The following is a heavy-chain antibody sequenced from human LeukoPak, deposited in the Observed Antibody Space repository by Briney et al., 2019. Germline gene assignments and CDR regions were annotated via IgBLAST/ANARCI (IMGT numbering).Heavy chain of an antibody. CDR1: GDSISRYY. D-gene: IGHD1-14*01. J-gene: IGHJ4*02. V-gene: IGHV4-59*12. Sequence: SETLSLTCTVSGDSISRYYWSWIRQPPGKGLEWIGYIYHSGSTYYNPSLKSRVTISVDRSKNQFSLKLSSVTAADTAVYYCARGNRDYFDYWGQGTLVTVSS. CDR2: IYHSGST. CDR3: ARGNRDYFDY.